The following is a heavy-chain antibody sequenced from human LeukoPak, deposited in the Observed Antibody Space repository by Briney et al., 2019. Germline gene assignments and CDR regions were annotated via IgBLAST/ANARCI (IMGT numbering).Heavy chain of an antibody. J-gene: IGHJ6*02. D-gene: IGHD4-11*01. CDR1: GYTFTSYY. V-gene: IGHV1-46*01. CDR3: ARASSSKNFNYLRNDV. CDR2: INPSGGST. Sequence: GASVKVSCKASGYTFTSYYMHWVRQAPGQGLEWMGIINPSGGSTSYAQKFQGRVTMTRDTSTSTVYMELSSLRSEDTAVYYCARASSSKNFNYLRNDVLGQGTTVTVSS.